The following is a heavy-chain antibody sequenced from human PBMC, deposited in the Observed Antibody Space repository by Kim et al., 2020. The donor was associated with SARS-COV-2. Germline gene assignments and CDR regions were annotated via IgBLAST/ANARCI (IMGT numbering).Heavy chain of an antibody. CDR2: IGTAGDT. D-gene: IGHD3-10*01. Sequence: GGSLRLSCAASGFTFSSYDMHWVRQATGKGLEWVSAIGTAGDTYYPGSVKGRFTISRENAKNSLYLQMNSLRAGDTAVYYCARDRYYYGSGSLYYYYYGMDVWGQGTTVTVSS. J-gene: IGHJ6*02. CDR1: GFTFSSYD. CDR3: ARDRYYYGSGSLYYYYYGMDV. V-gene: IGHV3-13*01.